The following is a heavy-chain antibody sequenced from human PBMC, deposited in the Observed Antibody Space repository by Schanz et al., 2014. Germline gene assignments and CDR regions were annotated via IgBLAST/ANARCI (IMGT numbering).Heavy chain of an antibody. D-gene: IGHD3-10*02. V-gene: IGHV3-30*03. CDR2: ISYDGSKK. J-gene: IGHJ4*02. Sequence: QVQLVESGGGVVQPGRSLRLSCAASGFMFSSYGMHWVRQAPGKGLEWVGVISYDGSKKSYADSVKGRFTISRDNSKNTLYLQMNSLRPEDTAVYYCARGVFEEVSYFDYWGQGTLVTASS. CDR3: ARGVFEEVSYFDY. CDR1: GFMFSSYG.